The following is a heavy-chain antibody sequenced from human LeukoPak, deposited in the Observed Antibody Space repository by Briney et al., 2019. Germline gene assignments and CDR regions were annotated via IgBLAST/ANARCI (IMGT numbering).Heavy chain of an antibody. J-gene: IGHJ4*02. CDR3: AGHYYGSGKDY. CDR2: IYSGGST. Sequence: GGSLTLSCAASGFTVSSNYMSWVRQAPGKGLEWVSVIYSGGSTYYADSVMGRFTISRDNSKNTLYLQMNSLRAEDTAVYYCAGHYYGSGKDYWGQGTLVTVSS. D-gene: IGHD3-10*01. V-gene: IGHV3-66*02. CDR1: GFTVSSNY.